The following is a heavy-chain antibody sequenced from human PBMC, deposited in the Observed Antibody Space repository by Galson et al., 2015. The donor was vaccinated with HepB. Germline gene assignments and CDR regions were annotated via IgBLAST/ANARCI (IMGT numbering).Heavy chain of an antibody. J-gene: IGHJ3*02. CDR3: ARDGGSYDAFDI. Sequence: SVKVSCKASGYTFSSYGISWVRQAPGQGLEWMGWISAYNGNTKYAQKFQGRVTMTTDTSTSTAYMELRTLRSDDTAVYYCARDGGSYDAFDIWGQGTMVTVSS. CDR1: GYTFSSYG. CDR2: ISAYNGNT. V-gene: IGHV1-18*01. D-gene: IGHD1-26*01.